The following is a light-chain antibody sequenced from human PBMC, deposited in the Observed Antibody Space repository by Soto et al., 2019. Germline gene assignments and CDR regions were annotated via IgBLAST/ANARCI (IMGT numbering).Light chain of an antibody. CDR1: QTISRN. J-gene: IGKJ1*01. Sequence: EIVMTQSPPTLSLSPGERATLSCRASQTISRNLAWYQQRPGQAPRLLMFGASTRAPGIPARFSGSGSGTEFTLTISSLQSEDFAVYFCHQYENWPKTFGQGTKVDI. CDR3: HQYENWPKT. V-gene: IGKV3-15*01. CDR2: GAS.